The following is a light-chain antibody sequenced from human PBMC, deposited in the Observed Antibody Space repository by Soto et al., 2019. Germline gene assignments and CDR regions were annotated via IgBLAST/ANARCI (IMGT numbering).Light chain of an antibody. CDR1: SSDVGGYVY. Sequence: QSALTQPPSASGSPGQSVTISCTGTSSDVGGYVYVSWYQQYPGKAHKLMIYEVNKRSSGVPDRFSGSKSGNTASLTVSGLQAEDEADYYCSSYAGSNTDVVFGGGTQLTVL. J-gene: IGLJ2*01. V-gene: IGLV2-8*01. CDR3: SSYAGSNTDVV. CDR2: EVN.